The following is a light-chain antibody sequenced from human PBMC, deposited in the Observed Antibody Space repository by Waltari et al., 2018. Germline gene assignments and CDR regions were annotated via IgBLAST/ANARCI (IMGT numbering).Light chain of an antibody. Sequence: QSALTQPASVSGSPGQSIAISCTGTSSDVGVYDSVSWSQQHPGQAPELVIYEVPNRPSGVSNRFSGSKSGNPASLTISGLQAEDEADYYCCAYTSSSVSYVFGTGTKVTVL. V-gene: IGLV2-14*01. CDR3: CAYTSSSVSYV. CDR1: SSDVGVYDS. J-gene: IGLJ1*01. CDR2: EVP.